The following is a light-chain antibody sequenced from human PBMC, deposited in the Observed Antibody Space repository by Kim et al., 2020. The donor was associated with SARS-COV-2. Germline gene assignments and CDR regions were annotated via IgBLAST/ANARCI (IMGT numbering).Light chain of an antibody. Sequence: SYELTQPPSVSVAPGKTARITCGGNNIGSKSVHWYQQKLGQAPVLVIYYDSDRPSGIPERFSGSHSGNTATLTISRVEDGDEADYYWQVWDSSSDNQVFG. CDR2: YDS. J-gene: IGLJ3*02. CDR3: QVWDSSSDNQV. V-gene: IGLV3-21*04. CDR1: NIGSKS.